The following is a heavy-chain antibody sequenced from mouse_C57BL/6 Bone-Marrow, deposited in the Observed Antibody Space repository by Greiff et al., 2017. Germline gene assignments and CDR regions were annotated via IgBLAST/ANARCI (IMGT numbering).Heavy chain of an antibody. CDR3: ARDYYYGSFFFAY. CDR2: IDPSDSYT. J-gene: IGHJ3*01. D-gene: IGHD1-1*01. V-gene: IGHV1-50*01. CDR1: GYTFTSYW. Sequence: QVQLQQPGAELVKPGASVKVSCKASGYTFTSYWMQWVKQRPGQGLEWIGEIDPSDSYTNYNQKFKGKATLTVDTSSSTAYMQLSSLTSEDSAVYYCARDYYYGSFFFAYWGQGTLVTVSA.